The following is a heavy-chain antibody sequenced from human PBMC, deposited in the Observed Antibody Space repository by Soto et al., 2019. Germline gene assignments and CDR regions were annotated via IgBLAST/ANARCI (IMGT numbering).Heavy chain of an antibody. Sequence: GGSLRLSCAASGFTFSSYSMNWVRQAPGKGLEWVSSISSSSSYIYYADSVKGRFTISRDNAKNSLYLQMNSLRAEDTAVYYCARSLRFGVVPYYYYYYMDVWGKGTTVTVSS. CDR3: ARSLRFGVVPYYYYYYMDV. CDR1: GFTFSSYS. D-gene: IGHD3-3*01. CDR2: ISSSSSYI. J-gene: IGHJ6*03. V-gene: IGHV3-21*01.